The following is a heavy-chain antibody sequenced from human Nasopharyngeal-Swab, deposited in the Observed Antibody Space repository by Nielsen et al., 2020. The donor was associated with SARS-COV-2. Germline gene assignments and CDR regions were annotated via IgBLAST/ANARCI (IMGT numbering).Heavy chain of an antibody. J-gene: IGHJ4*02. V-gene: IGHV3-23*01. Sequence: GESLKISCVSSGVTFTTHWMNWVRQAPGKGLEWVSAISGSGGSTYYADSVKGRFTISRDNSKNTLYLQMNSLRAEDTAVYYCAKLASSSAFDHWGQGTLVTVSS. CDR2: ISGSGGST. CDR1: GVTFTTHW. CDR3: AKLASSSAFDH. D-gene: IGHD6-6*01.